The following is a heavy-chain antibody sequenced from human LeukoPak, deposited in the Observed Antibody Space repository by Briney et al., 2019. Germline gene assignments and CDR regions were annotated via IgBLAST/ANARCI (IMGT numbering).Heavy chain of an antibody. J-gene: IGHJ6*03. CDR3: ARTTVTRSYYYYYMDV. CDR2: IIPIFGTA. CDR1: GGTFSSYA. Sequence: GASVKVSCKASGGTFSSYAISWVRQAPGQGLEWMGGIIPIFGTANYAQKFQGRVTITADESTSTAYMELSSLRSEDTAVYYCARTTVTRSYYYYYMDVWGKGTTVTISS. V-gene: IGHV1-69*13. D-gene: IGHD4-17*01.